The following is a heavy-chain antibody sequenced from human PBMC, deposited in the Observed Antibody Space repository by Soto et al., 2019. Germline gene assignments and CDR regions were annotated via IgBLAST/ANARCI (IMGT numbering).Heavy chain of an antibody. V-gene: IGHV1-18*01. J-gene: IGHJ4*02. CDR2: ISAYNGNT. D-gene: IGHD6-13*01. Sequence: QVQLVQSGAEVKKPGASVKVSCKASGYTFTSYGISWVRQAPGQGLEWMGWISAYNGNTKYVQKFQGRVTMTTDTSTSTAFMELRSLRSDYTAVYYCARDAAAGLNDYWGQGTLVTVSS. CDR3: ARDAAAGLNDY. CDR1: GYTFTSYG.